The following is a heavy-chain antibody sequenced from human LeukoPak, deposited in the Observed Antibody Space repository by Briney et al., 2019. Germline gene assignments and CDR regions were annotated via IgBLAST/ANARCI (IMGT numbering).Heavy chain of an antibody. CDR1: GYTFTDYY. D-gene: IGHD1-26*01. CDR3: ARVKARSGSYSLDY. J-gene: IGHJ4*02. Sequence: GASVKVSCKASGYTFTDYYMHWVRQAPGQGLEWMGWINPNSGGTNYAQKFQGSVTMTTDTSTSTAYLELRSLRSDDTAVYYCARVKARSGSYSLDYWGQGTLVTVSS. CDR2: INPNSGGT. V-gene: IGHV1-2*02.